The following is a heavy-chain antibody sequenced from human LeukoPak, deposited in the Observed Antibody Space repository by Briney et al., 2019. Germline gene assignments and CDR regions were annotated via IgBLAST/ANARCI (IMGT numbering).Heavy chain of an antibody. CDR1: GGSISSYY. CDR3: ARRDYDYVWGSYRAASRYYFDY. Sequence: SETLSLTCTVSGGSISSYYWSWIRQPPGKGLEWIGYIYYSGSTNYNPSLKSRVTISVDTSKNQFSLKLSSVTAADTAVYYCARRDYDYVWGSYRAASRYYFDYWGQGTLVTVSS. D-gene: IGHD3-16*02. CDR2: IYYSGST. J-gene: IGHJ4*02. V-gene: IGHV4-59*12.